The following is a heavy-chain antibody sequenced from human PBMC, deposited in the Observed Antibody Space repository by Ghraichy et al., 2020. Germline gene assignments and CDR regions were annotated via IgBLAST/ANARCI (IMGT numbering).Heavy chain of an antibody. V-gene: IGHV5-51*01. CDR2: IYPHDSDT. Sequence: GESLNISCKGSGFSFTNYWIGWVRQMPGKGLQWMGIIYPHDSDTKYSPSVQGQVSISADKSISTAYLQWSSLKASDTALYYCAGHPIYSSSGGFDIWGQGTMVTVSS. CDR1: GFSFTNYW. D-gene: IGHD6-13*01. J-gene: IGHJ3*02. CDR3: AGHPIYSSSGGFDI.